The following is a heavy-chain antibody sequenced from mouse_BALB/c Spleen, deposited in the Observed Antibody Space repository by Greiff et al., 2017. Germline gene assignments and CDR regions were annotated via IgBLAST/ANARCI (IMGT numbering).Heavy chain of an antibody. V-gene: IGHV1S29*02. CDR3: ARDGNYGFAY. CDR1: GYTFTDYN. J-gene: IGHJ3*01. Sequence: VQLKESGPELVKPGASVKISCKASGYTFTDYNMHWVKQSHGKSLEWIGYIYPYNGGTGYNQKFKSKATLTVDNSSSTAYMELRGLTSEDSAVYYCARDGNYGFAYWGQGTLVTVSA. CDR2: IYPYNGGT. D-gene: IGHD2-1*01.